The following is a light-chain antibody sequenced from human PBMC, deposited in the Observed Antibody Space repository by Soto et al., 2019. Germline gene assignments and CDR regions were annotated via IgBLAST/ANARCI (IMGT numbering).Light chain of an antibody. V-gene: IGKV3-11*01. J-gene: IGKJ2*01. CDR2: DSS. CDR1: QSVSSY. CDR3: QQRSDGPAYT. Sequence: EIVLTQSPATLSLSPGERATLSCRASQSVSSYLAWYQQKPGQAPRLLIYDSSNRATGIPARFSGSGSGTDFTLTISSLEPEVFAVYYCQQRSDGPAYTFGQGTKLEIK.